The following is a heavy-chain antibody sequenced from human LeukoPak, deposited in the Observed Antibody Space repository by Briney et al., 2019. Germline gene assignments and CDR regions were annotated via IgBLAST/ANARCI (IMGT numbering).Heavy chain of an antibody. CDR1: GFTFMSYS. CDR2: ISSASTYR. CDR3: ARESIDCSSTSCPPGPEPHTFDF. D-gene: IGHD2-2*01. V-gene: IGHV3-21*01. J-gene: IGHJ4*02. Sequence: KAGGSLRLSCAASGFTFMSYSMSWVRQAPGKELEWVSSISSASTYRDYADSLRGRFTISRDNAKTSLYLQMNSLRAEDTAVYYCARESIDCSSTSCPPGPEPHTFDFWGQGTLVTVSS.